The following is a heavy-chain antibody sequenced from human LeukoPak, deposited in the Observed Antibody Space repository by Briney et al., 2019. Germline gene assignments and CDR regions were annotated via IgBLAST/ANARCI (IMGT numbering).Heavy chain of an antibody. CDR2: ISGSGGST. V-gene: IGHV3-23*01. CDR3: ARSSHYDILTGYSEEDAFAV. J-gene: IGHJ3*01. D-gene: IGHD3-9*01. CDR1: GFTFSSYA. Sequence: GGSLRLSCAASGFTFSSYAMSWVRQAPGKGLEWVSAISGSGGSTYYADSVKGRFTISRDNSKNTLYLQMNSLRVEDTAVYYCARSSHYDILTGYSEEDAFAVWGQGTMVTVS.